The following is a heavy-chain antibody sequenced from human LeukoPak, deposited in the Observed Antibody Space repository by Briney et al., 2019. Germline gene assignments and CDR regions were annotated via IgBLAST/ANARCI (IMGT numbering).Heavy chain of an antibody. CDR2: IYYSGGT. D-gene: IGHD5-12*01. CDR3: ARAPRYRYFDY. CDR1: GGSMSIGGDY. Sequence: PSETLSLTCDVSGGSMSIGGDYRSWIRQHPGKGLEWVGYIYYSGGTYFNPSLKSRLSISVDTSKNQFFLNLSSVTAADTAVYYCARAPRYRYFDYWGPGILVTVSS. J-gene: IGHJ4*02. V-gene: IGHV4-31*11.